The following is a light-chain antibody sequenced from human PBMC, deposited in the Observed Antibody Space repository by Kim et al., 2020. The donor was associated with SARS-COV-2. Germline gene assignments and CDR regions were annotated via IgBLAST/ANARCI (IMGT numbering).Light chain of an antibody. CDR2: AAS. CDR1: QSVKNY. J-gene: IGKJ2*01. V-gene: IGKV1-39*01. Sequence: DIQMTQSPSFLSASVGDTVTITCRSSQSVKNYVNWYQQRPGKAPTLLIYAASSLHSGVPSRFSGTGSGTDFTLTISTLQPEDSATYYCQQTYSTFGQGTKLEIK. CDR3: QQTYST.